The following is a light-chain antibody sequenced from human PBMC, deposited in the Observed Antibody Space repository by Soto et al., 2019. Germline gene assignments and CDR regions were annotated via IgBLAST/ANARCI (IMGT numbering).Light chain of an antibody. J-gene: IGLJ1*01. Sequence: QSALTQPASLSGSPGQSITISCTGTSRDVGGYDYVSWYQQHPGKAPKLMIYDVSNRPSGVSDHFSGSKSGNTASLTISGLQAEDEADYYCTSYTSSRTLVFGTGTKVTVL. CDR1: SRDVGGYDY. CDR3: TSYTSSRTLV. V-gene: IGLV2-14*01. CDR2: DVS.